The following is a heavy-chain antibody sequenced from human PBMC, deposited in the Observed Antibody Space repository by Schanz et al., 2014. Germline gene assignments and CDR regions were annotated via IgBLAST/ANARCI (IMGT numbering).Heavy chain of an antibody. CDR3: ARAPPPYSSSPYYWYYGMDV. CDR2: ISNSGYTI. Sequence: QVQLVESGGGLVKPGGSLRLSCAASGFIFNDYYMNWIRQAPGKGLEWVSYISNSGYTIYYADSVKGRFTISRDNAKNSLYLQMNSLRAEATAVYYCARAPPPYSSSPYYWYYGMDVWGQGTTVTVSS. V-gene: IGHV3-11*01. CDR1: GFIFNDYY. D-gene: IGHD6-6*01. J-gene: IGHJ6*02.